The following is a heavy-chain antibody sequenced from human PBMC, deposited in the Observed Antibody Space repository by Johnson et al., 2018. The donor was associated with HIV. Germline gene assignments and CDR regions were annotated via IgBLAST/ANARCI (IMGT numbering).Heavy chain of an antibody. CDR1: GFTVSSNY. J-gene: IGHJ3*02. D-gene: IGHD3-16*02. Sequence: VQLVESGGGLVQPGGSLRLSCAASGFTVSSNYMSWVRQAPGKGLEWVSTIYSGGNTYYADSVKGRFSISGDHAKNTLYLQITSLRAEDTAVYYCGYHRFFDIWGQGTMVTVSS. CDR2: IYSGGNT. CDR3: GYHRFFDI. V-gene: IGHV3-66*01.